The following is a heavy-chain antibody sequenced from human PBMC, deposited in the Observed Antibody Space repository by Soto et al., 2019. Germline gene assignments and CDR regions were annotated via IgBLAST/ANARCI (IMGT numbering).Heavy chain of an antibody. V-gene: IGHV4-4*02. J-gene: IGHJ5*02. CDR3: ARASTGYSNWFDP. CDR2: IYHSGST. CDR1: GGSISSSNW. D-gene: IGHD3-9*01. Sequence: SETLSLTCAVSGGSISSSNWWSWVRQPPGKGLEWIGEIYHSGSTNYNPSLKSRVTISVDKSKNQFSLKLSSVTAADTAVYYCARASTGYSNWFDPWGQGTLVTGPS.